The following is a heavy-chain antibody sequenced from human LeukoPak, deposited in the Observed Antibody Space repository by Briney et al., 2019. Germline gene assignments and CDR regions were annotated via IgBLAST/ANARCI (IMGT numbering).Heavy chain of an antibody. CDR2: INRDGSST. CDR3: VRPQEYGNAFDI. Sequence: GSLRLSCAASGFTFSGFWMHWVRQAPGKGLVWVSRINRDGSSTAYADSVKGRFYISRDNAKNTLYLQMNSLRAEDTAIYYCVRPQEYGNAFDIWGQGTMVTVSS. J-gene: IGHJ3*02. CDR1: GFTFSGFW. D-gene: IGHD2/OR15-2a*01. V-gene: IGHV3-74*01.